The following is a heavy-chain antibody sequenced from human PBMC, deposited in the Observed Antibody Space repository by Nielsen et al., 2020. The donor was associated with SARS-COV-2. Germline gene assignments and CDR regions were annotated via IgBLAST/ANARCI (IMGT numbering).Heavy chain of an antibody. CDR1: GFTFSQYG. J-gene: IGHJ6*04. V-gene: IGHV3-30*04. Sequence: GESLKISCAASGFTFSQYGLDWVRQAPGKGLEWVAMISHDESSQYYAGSVKGRFTISRDNSKNTLFLQMDSLKTEDTAVYFCAREPPSGFCDRGACLAMDVWGKGTTVTVSS. CDR2: ISHDESSQ. D-gene: IGHD2-8*02. CDR3: AREPPSGFCDRGACLAMDV.